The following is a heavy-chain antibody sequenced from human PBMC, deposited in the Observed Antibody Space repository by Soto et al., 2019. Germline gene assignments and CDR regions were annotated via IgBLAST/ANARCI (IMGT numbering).Heavy chain of an antibody. CDR1: GYTLTELS. D-gene: IGHD3-3*01. V-gene: IGHV1-24*01. J-gene: IGHJ4*02. CDR3: ATRYYDFWSGTTAY. Sequence: ASVKVSCKVSGYTLTELSMHWVRQAPGKGLEWMGGFDPEDGETIYAQKFQGRVTMTEDTSTDTAYMELSSLRSEDTAVYYCATRYYDFWSGTTAYWGPGTLVTVSS. CDR2: FDPEDGET.